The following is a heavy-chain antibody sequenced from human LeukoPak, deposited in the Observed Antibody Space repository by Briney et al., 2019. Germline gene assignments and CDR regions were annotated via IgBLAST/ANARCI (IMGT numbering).Heavy chain of an antibody. D-gene: IGHD2-15*01. CDR1: GLXXRXXX. Sequence: PGGSLRLSCAVSGLXXRXXXXXXVXXXXXKXXXXVAVTAGADDVIQYADSVKGRFTISTDNSKNTVYLQMNGLRAEDTALYFCANYIQRPPGMDVWGQGTMVTVSS. V-gene: IGHV3-23*01. J-gene: IGHJ6*02. CDR2: TAGADDVI. CDR3: ANYIQRPPGMDV.